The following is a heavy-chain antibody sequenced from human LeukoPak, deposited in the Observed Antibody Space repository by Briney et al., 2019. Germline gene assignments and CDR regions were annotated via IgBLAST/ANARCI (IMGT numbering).Heavy chain of an antibody. J-gene: IGHJ4*02. Sequence: PSDTLSLTCTVSGGSMSSSSYYWGWICQPPGKGLEWIGSIYYSGSTYYNPSLKSRVTISVDTSKNQFSLKLSSVTAADTAVYYCASYEGTTVTTYKWSYWGQGTLVTVSS. D-gene: IGHD4-17*01. CDR3: ASYEGTTVTTYKWSY. V-gene: IGHV4-39*07. CDR1: GGSMSSSSYY. CDR2: IYYSGST.